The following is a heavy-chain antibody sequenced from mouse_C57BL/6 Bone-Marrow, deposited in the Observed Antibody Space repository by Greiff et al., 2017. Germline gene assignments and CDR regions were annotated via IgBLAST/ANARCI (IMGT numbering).Heavy chain of an antibody. CDR1: GYTFTSYW. CDR3: TRRVNYYGSPAWFAY. D-gene: IGHD1-1*01. Sequence: EVQLQQSGTVLARPGASVKMSCKTSGYTFTSYWMHWVKQRPGQGLEWIGAIYPGNSDTSYNQKFKGKAKLTAVTSASTAYMELSSLTNEDSAVYYCTRRVNYYGSPAWFAYWGQGTLVTVSA. V-gene: IGHV1-5*01. CDR2: IYPGNSDT. J-gene: IGHJ3*01.